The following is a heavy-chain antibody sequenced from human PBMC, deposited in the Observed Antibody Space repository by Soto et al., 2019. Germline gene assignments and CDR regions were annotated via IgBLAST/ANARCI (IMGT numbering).Heavy chain of an antibody. CDR3: ARQGYLDAFDI. Sequence: KTSETLSLTCTVSGGSISSYYWSWIRQPPGKGLEWIGYIYYSGSTNYNPSLKSRVTISVDTSKNQFSLKLSSVSAADTAVYYCARQGYLDAFDIWGQGTMVTVSS. J-gene: IGHJ3*02. V-gene: IGHV4-59*01. CDR2: IYYSGST. D-gene: IGHD1-1*01. CDR1: GGSISSYY.